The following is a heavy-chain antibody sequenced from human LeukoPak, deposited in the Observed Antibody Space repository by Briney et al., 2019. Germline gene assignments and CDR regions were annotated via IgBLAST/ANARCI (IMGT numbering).Heavy chain of an antibody. V-gene: IGHV3-30-3*01. D-gene: IGHD1-26*01. CDR1: GFTFSSYA. CDR2: ISYDGSNK. J-gene: IGHJ4*02. Sequence: PGRSLRLSCAASGFTFSSYAMHWVRQAPGKGLEWVAVISYDGSNKYYADSVKGRFTISRDNSKNTLYLQANSLRAEDTAVYYCARVYKKEYSGSYLGYFDYWGQGTLVTVSS. CDR3: ARVYKKEYSGSYLGYFDY.